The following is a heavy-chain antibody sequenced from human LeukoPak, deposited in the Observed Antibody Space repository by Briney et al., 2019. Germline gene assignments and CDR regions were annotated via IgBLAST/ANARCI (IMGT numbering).Heavy chain of an antibody. CDR1: GYTFTAYY. CDR2: VSPNSGGT. Sequence: GSLTVSCKASGYTFTAYYMHWARQAPGQGLEWMGWVSPNSGGTNYAETFQGRVTMTRDTPISTAYMELSRLRSDDTAVYYCARDKSWVFYYWGQGTLVTVS. D-gene: IGHD6-13*01. CDR3: ARDKSWVFYY. J-gene: IGHJ4*02. V-gene: IGHV1-2*02.